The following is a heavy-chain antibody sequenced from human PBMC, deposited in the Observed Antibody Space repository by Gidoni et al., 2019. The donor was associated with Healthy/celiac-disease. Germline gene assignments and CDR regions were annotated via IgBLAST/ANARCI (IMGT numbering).Heavy chain of an antibody. V-gene: IGHV4-61*02. CDR1: GGSISSGSYY. Sequence: QVQLQESGPGLVKPSQTLSLTCTVSGGSISSGSYYWSWIRQPAGKGLEWIGRIYTSGSTNYNPSLKSRVTISVDTSKNQFSLKLSSVTAADTAVYYCARSGGYYGDYGSPWGQGTLVTVSS. D-gene: IGHD4-17*01. CDR3: ARSGGYYGDYGSP. CDR2: IYTSGST. J-gene: IGHJ5*02.